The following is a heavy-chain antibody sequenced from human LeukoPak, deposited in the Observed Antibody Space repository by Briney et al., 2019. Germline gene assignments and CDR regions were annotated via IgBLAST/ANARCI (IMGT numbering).Heavy chain of an antibody. J-gene: IGHJ4*02. CDR1: GYSFTGYY. D-gene: IGHD6-6*01. CDR3: VREYSNSLVDY. V-gene: IGHV1-2*02. Sequence: ASVKVSCKASGYSFTGYYIHWVRQAPGQGLEWMGWINPNSGGINYAQKFQGRVTMTRDTSISTAYMDLSRLRSDDTAVYYCVREYSNSLVDYWGQGTLVTVSS. CDR2: INPNSGGI.